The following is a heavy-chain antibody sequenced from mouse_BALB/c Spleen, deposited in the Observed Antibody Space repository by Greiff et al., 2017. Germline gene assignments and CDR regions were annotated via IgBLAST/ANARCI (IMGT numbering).Heavy chain of an antibody. D-gene: IGHD1-2*01. J-gene: IGHJ4*01. Sequence: EVKLVESGGDLVKPGGSLKLSCAASGFTFSSYGMSWVRQTPDKRLEWVATISSGGSYTYYPDSVKGRFTISRDNAKNTLYLQMSSLKSEDTAMYYCAAITTATYAMDYWGQGTSVTVSS. CDR1: GFTFSSYG. CDR3: AAITTATYAMDY. V-gene: IGHV5-6*01. CDR2: ISSGGSYT.